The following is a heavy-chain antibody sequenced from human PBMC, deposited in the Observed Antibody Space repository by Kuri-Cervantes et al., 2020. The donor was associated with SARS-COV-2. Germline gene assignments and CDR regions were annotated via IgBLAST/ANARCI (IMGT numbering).Heavy chain of an antibody. D-gene: IGHD7-27*01. CDR2: INGGNGYT. CDR1: GYTFTTYA. CDR3: ARTGLSYYYYGMDV. Sequence: ASVKVSCKASGYTFTTYAMHWVRQAPGQRLEWMGWINGGNGYTKYSQKFQGRVTVTRDTSASTAYMELSSLRSEDTAVYYCARTGLSYYYYGMDVWGQGTTVTVSS. V-gene: IGHV1-3*01. J-gene: IGHJ6*02.